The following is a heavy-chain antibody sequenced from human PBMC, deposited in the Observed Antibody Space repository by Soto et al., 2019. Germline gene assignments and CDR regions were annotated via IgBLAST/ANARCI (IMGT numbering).Heavy chain of an antibody. Sequence: EVQLLESGGGLVQPGGSLRLSCRASGFTFSRSAMGWVRQAPGKGLEWVSSISDSSSSLYYPDSVKGRFTISRDNSKNTLYLEMNRLRAEDTGLYYCGRHKWAASALDMWGQGTMVTVSS. J-gene: IGHJ3*02. D-gene: IGHD1-26*01. V-gene: IGHV3-23*01. CDR2: ISDSSSSL. CDR1: GFTFSRSA. CDR3: GRHKWAASALDM.